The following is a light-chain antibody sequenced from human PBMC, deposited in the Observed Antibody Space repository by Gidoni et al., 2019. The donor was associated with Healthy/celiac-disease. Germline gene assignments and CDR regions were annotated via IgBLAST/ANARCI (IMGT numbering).Light chain of an antibody. J-gene: IGLJ2*01. V-gene: IGLV3-1*01. CDR3: QAWDSSTAHVV. Sequence: SYELTQPPSVSVSPGQTASITCSGDKLGDNYACWYQQKPGQSPVLVIYQDSKRPSGIPDRFSRSNSGNTATLTISGTQAMDEADYYCQAWDSSTAHVVFGGGTKLTVL. CDR2: QDS. CDR1: KLGDNY.